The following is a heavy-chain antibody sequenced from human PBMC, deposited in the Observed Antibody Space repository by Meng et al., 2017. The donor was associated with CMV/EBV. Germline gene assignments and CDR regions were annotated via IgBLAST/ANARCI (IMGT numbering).Heavy chain of an antibody. V-gene: IGHV1-58*01. Sequence: SVKVSCKASGFTFTSSAVQWARQARGQRLEWIGWIVVGSGNTNYAQKFQERVTITRDMSTSTAYMELSSLRSEDTAVYYCARATAMVTCKYDYWGQGTLVTVSS. CDR3: ARATAMVTCKYDY. CDR2: IVVGSGNT. D-gene: IGHD5-18*01. J-gene: IGHJ4*02. CDR1: GFTFTSSA.